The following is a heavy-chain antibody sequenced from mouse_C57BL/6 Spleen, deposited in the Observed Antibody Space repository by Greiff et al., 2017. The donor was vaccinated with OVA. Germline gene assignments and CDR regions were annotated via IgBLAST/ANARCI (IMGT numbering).Heavy chain of an antibody. V-gene: IGHV1-19*01. CDR1: GYTFTDYY. D-gene: IGHD1-1*01. Sequence: EVQLHQSGPVLVKPGASVKMSCKASGYTFTDYYMNWVKQSHGKSLEWIGVINPYNGGTSYNQKFKGKATLTVDKSSSTAYMELNSLTSEDSAVYYCARGSVVAPYAMDYWGQGTSVTVSS. J-gene: IGHJ4*01. CDR3: ARGSVVAPYAMDY. CDR2: INPYNGGT.